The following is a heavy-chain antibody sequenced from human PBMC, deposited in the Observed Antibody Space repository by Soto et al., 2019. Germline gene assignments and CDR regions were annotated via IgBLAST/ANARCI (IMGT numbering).Heavy chain of an antibody. V-gene: IGHV1-18*01. CDR1: GYSFTNYP. J-gene: IGHJ5*01. D-gene: IGHD3-10*01. CDR3: TRAYGAETFDF. CDR2: ISAYSGDT. Sequence: ASVKVSCKASGYSFTNYPIAWVRRAPGQGLEWMGWISAYSGDTNYAQKFRGRVTMTQNTAIGTAYMELSSLRSDDTATYYCTRAYGAETFDFWGQGTRVTVSS.